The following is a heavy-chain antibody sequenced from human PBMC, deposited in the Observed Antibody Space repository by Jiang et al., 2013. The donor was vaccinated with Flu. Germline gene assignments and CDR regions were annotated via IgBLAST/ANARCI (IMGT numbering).Heavy chain of an antibody. CDR3: ARAQKYSGFELPYFDY. V-gene: IGHV4-59*12. Sequence: GLVKSSETLSLTCTVSGASFSDYHWSWIRQPPGKGLEWIGYIYSTGGANYNPSLKSRVTMSVDASKTQFSLKLSSVTAADTAVYYCARAQKYSGFELPYFDYWGQGTLVTVSS. D-gene: IGHD5-12*01. J-gene: IGHJ4*02. CDR1: GASFSDYH. CDR2: IYSTGGA.